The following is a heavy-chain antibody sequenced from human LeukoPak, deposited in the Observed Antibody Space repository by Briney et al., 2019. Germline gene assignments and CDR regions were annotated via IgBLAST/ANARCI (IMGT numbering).Heavy chain of an antibody. V-gene: IGHV3-74*01. CDR1: GFTFSSYW. Sequence: PGGSLRLSCAASGFTFSSYWMHWVRQAPGKGLVWVSRINSDGSSTNYADSVKGRFTISRDNAKNSLYLQMNSLRAEDTAVYYCARKKWTATYFDYWGQGTLVTVSS. J-gene: IGHJ4*02. D-gene: IGHD5-24*01. CDR2: INSDGSST. CDR3: ARKKWTATYFDY.